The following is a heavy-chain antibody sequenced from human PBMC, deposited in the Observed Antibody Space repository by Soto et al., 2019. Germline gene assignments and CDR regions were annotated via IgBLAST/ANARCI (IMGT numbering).Heavy chain of an antibody. CDR2: ISAYNGNT. V-gene: IGHV1-18*01. D-gene: IGHD6-13*01. CDR1: GYTFTSYG. J-gene: IGHJ4*02. CDR3: ARTDSRPQDFDY. Sequence: QVQLVQSGAEVKKPGASVKVSCKASGYTFTSYGITWVRQAPGQGLEWMGWISAYNGNTNYAQKLQGRVTMTTYTSTSTAHMELRSLRSDDTAVYYCARTDSRPQDFDYWGQGTLVTVSS.